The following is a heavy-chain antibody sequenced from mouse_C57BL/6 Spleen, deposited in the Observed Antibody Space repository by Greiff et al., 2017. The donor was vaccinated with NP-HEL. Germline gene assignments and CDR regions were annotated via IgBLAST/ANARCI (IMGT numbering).Heavy chain of an antibody. J-gene: IGHJ3*01. CDR2: IYPGDGDT. D-gene: IGHD4-1*01. CDR3: ARENRTGTGWFAY. Sequence: VQLQQSGPELVKPGASVKISCKASGYAFSSSWMNWVKQRPGKGLEWIGRIYPGDGDTNYNGKFKGKATLTADKSSSTAYMQLSSLPSEDSAVYFWARENRTGTGWFAYWGQGTLVTVSA. V-gene: IGHV1-82*01. CDR1: GYAFSSSW.